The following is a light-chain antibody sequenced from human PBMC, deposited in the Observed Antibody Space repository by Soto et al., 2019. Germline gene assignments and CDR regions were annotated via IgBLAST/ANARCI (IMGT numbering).Light chain of an antibody. Sequence: IVMTQSPATLSVSPGERATLSCRASQTVYSNLAWYQQKPGQAPRLLIYVASTRAAGIPARFSASGSGTEFTLTISSLQSEDFAVYFCQQYSMWPLSFGGGTKVEIK. CDR3: QQYSMWPLS. J-gene: IGKJ4*01. CDR2: VAS. CDR1: QTVYSN. V-gene: IGKV3-15*01.